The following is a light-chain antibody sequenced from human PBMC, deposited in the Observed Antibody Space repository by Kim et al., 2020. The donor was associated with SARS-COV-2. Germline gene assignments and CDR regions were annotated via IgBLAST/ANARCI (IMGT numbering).Light chain of an antibody. CDR1: QSISSY. CDR2: AAS. J-gene: IGKJ2*01. CDR3: QQSFSIPQT. Sequence: DIQMTQSPSSLSASVGDRVTITCRASQSISSYLNWYQQKPGKAPKLLIYAASSLQSGVPSRFSGSGSGTDFTLTISSLQPEDFATYYCQQSFSIPQTFGQGTKLVI. V-gene: IGKV1-39*01.